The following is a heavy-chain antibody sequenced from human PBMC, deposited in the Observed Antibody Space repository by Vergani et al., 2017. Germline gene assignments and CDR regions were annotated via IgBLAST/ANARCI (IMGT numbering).Heavy chain of an antibody. CDR1: GGSISSGGYY. D-gene: IGHD2-8*01. Sequence: QVQLQESGPGLVKPSQTLSLTCTVSGGSISSGGYYWSWIRQHPGKGLEWIGYIYYSGSTYYNPSLKSRVTIAVDTSKNQFSLKLSSVTAADTAVYYCARDLRQSRAGVYYYYGMDVWGQGTTVTVSS. CDR3: ARDLRQSRAGVYYYYGMDV. V-gene: IGHV4-31*03. CDR2: IYYSGST. J-gene: IGHJ6*02.